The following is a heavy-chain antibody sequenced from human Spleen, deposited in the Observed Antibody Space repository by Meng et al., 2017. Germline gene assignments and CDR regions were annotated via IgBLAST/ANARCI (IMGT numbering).Heavy chain of an antibody. V-gene: IGHV1-46*01. CDR1: GYNFINNY. CDR2: INPYGGST. D-gene: IGHD3-10*01. Sequence: GHLVQSGAQVKEPGATVKVSCKPSGYNFINNYMHWVRPAPGQGLEWMGIINPYGGSTNYAAKLQHRVSMTSDTSTNTVYMELSGLEFQDTAVYYCAREVRRGWFDPWGQGTLVTVS. CDR3: AREVRRGWFDP. J-gene: IGHJ5*02.